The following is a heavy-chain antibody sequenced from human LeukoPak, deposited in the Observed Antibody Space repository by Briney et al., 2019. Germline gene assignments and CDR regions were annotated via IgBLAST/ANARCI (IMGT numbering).Heavy chain of an antibody. D-gene: IGHD4-17*01. Sequence: ASVRVSCKASGGTFSSYAISWVRQAPGQGLEWMGGIIPIFGTANYAQKFQGRVTITTDESTSTAYMELSSLRSEDTAVYYCASTDYGYNWFDPWAREPWSPSPQ. CDR3: ASTDYGYNWFDP. CDR1: GGTFSSYA. J-gene: IGHJ5*02. V-gene: IGHV1-69*05. CDR2: IIPIFGTA.